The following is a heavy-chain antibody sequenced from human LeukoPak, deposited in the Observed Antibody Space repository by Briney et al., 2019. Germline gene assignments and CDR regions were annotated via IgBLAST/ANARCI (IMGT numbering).Heavy chain of an antibody. Sequence: SQTLSLTCTVSGGSISSGSYYWSWIRQPAGKGLEWIGRIYTSGSTNYNPSLKSRVTISVDRSKNQFSLKLSSVTAADTAVYYCAGVDTAMVTLDYWGQGTLVTVSS. CDR3: AGVDTAMVTLDY. D-gene: IGHD5-18*01. V-gene: IGHV4-61*02. CDR1: GGSISSGSYY. J-gene: IGHJ4*02. CDR2: IYTSGST.